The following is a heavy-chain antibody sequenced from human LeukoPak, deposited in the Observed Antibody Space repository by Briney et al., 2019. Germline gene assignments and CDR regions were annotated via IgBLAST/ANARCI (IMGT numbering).Heavy chain of an antibody. D-gene: IGHD3-10*01. V-gene: IGHV1-18*01. CDR1: GYTFTSYG. CDR3: AREMEDKSLLWFGDLRKIYYYYMDV. Sequence: ASVKVSCKASGYTFTSYGISWVRQAPGQGLEWMGRISAYNGNTNYAQKLQGRVTMTTDTSTSTAYMELRSLRSDDTAVYYCAREMEDKSLLWFGDLRKIYYYYMDVWGRGTTVTVSS. CDR2: ISAYNGNT. J-gene: IGHJ6*03.